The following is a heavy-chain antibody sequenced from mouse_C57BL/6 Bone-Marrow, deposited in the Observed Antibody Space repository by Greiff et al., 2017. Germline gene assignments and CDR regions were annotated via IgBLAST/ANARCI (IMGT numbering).Heavy chain of an antibody. J-gene: IGHJ1*03. CDR2: IDPETGGT. CDR1: GYTFTDYE. CDR3: TRHLYYGSSYWYFDV. V-gene: IGHV1-15*01. Sequence: QVQLQQSGAELVRPGASVTLSCKASGYTFTDYEMHWVKQTPVHGLEWIGAIDPETGGTAYNQKFKGKAILTADKSSSTAYMELRSLTSEDSAVYYCTRHLYYGSSYWYFDVWGTGTTVTVSS. D-gene: IGHD1-1*01.